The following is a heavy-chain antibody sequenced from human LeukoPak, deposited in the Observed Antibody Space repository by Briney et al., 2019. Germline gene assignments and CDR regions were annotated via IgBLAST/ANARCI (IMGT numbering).Heavy chain of an antibody. Sequence: GASLKLSCAASGFTFDDYGMSWVRQAPGKGLEWVSGINWNGGSTGYADSVKGRFTISRDNAKNSLYLQMNSLRAEDTALYYCARVRYYDFWSGYSAFDYWGQGTLVTVSS. V-gene: IGHV3-20*04. CDR2: INWNGGST. CDR3: ARVRYYDFWSGYSAFDY. CDR1: GFTFDDYG. D-gene: IGHD3-3*01. J-gene: IGHJ4*02.